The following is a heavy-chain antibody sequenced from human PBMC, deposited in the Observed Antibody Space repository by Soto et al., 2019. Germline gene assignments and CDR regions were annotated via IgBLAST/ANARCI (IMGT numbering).Heavy chain of an antibody. CDR1: GGSFSDSY. J-gene: IGHJ6*02. Sequence: SETLSLTXAVYGGSFSDSYWTWIRQSPGKGLEWLGEITHGGGTKYNPSLNSRVVISVDTSKNQFSLKLTSVTVADTAVYYCATVGLQDSYHNHLEVWGQGTPVTVSS. D-gene: IGHD1-1*01. V-gene: IGHV4-34*01. CDR3: ATVGLQDSYHNHLEV. CDR2: ITHGGGT.